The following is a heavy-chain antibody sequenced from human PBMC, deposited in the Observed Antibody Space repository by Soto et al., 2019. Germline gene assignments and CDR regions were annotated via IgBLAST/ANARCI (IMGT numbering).Heavy chain of an antibody. Sequence: VQLVESGGGVVQPGRSLRLSCAASGFTFSDYAMHWVRQAPGKGLEWVAVVSHDGRNTHYADSVKGRITISRDSSKNTVSPEMTSLRAEDTAVYYCAKGGRQWLVTSDFNYWGQGALVTVSS. D-gene: IGHD6-19*01. V-gene: IGHV3-30*18. CDR3: AKGGRQWLVTSDFNY. J-gene: IGHJ4*02. CDR1: GFTFSDYA. CDR2: VSHDGRNT.